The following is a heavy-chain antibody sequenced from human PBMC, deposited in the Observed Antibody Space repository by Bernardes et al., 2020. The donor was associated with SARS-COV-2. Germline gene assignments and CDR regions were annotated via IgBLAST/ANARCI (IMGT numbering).Heavy chain of an antibody. D-gene: IGHD3-3*01. J-gene: IGHJ4*02. Sequence: GGSLRLSCGASGFKFDDYGMSWVRQRPGKGLEWVSGIKKNGGSTGYADFVQGRFIISRDNAKNSLYLQMNGLRAEDTALYHCVRGYYDGPFDNWGQGTLVTVSS. CDR3: VRGYYDGPFDN. CDR2: IKKNGGST. V-gene: IGHV3-20*01. CDR1: GFKFDDYG.